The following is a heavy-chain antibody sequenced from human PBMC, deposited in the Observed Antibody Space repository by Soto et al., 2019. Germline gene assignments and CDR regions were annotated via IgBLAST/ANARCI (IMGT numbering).Heavy chain of an antibody. CDR3: ARAVVVVTAIHYYYYGMDA. V-gene: IGHV1-46*01. D-gene: IGHD2-21*02. CDR2: INPSGGST. Sequence: ASVKVSCKASGYTFTSYYMHWVRQAPGQGLEWMGIINPSGGSTSYAQKFQGRVTITADESTSTAYMELSSLRSEDTAVYYCARAVVVVTAIHYYYYGMDAWGQGTTVTVSS. J-gene: IGHJ6*02. CDR1: GYTFTSYY.